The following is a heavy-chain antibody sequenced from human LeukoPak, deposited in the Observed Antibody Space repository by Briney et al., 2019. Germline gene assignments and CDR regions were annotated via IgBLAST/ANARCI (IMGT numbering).Heavy chain of an antibody. Sequence: SETLSLTCAMYGGSFSGYYWSWIRQPPGKGLEWIGQINHSGSTNYNPSLKSRVTISVDTSKKQLSLRLSSVTAADTAVYYCAKEAPTDYAFDIWGQGTMVTVS. CDR2: INHSGST. J-gene: IGHJ3*02. CDR3: AKEAPTDYAFDI. D-gene: IGHD3/OR15-3a*01. V-gene: IGHV4-34*01. CDR1: GGSFSGYY.